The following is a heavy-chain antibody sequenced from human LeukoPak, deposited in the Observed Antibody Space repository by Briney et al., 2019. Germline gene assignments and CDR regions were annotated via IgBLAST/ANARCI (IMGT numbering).Heavy chain of an antibody. Sequence: SETLSLTCTVPGGSISRGGDYWSWIRQHPGKGLEWIGYIYDSGSTYYNPSLKSRVTISADTSKNQFSLKLSSVTAADTAVFYCARVPIIRGVIEDWGQGTLVSVSS. D-gene: IGHD3-10*01. CDR1: GGSISRGGDY. CDR2: IYDSGST. V-gene: IGHV4-31*03. J-gene: IGHJ4*02. CDR3: ARVPIIRGVIED.